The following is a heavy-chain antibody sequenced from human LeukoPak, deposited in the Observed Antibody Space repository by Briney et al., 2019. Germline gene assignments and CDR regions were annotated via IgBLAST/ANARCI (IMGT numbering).Heavy chain of an antibody. D-gene: IGHD6-6*01. J-gene: IGHJ6*04. Sequence: GGSLRLSCAASGFTFSNHAMSWVRQAPGKGLEWVSVIGDSGGSTYYADSVKGRFTISRDNSKNTLYLQMNSLRADDTAVYHCAKGGASSPYTYIDVWGRGTTVIVSS. V-gene: IGHV3-23*01. CDR2: IGDSGGST. CDR1: GFTFSNHA. CDR3: AKGGASSPYTYIDV.